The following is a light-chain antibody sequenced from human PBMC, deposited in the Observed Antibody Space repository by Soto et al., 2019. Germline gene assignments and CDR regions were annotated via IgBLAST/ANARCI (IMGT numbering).Light chain of an antibody. CDR1: QSVSSY. J-gene: IGKJ1*01. Sequence: EIVLTQSPATLSLSPGERATLSCRASQSVSSYLAWYQQKPGQAPRLLIYDASNRATGIPARFSGSGSGTDFTLTISSLEPEDFAVYYCQQRHNSRTFGQGTKVDIK. CDR2: DAS. V-gene: IGKV3-11*01. CDR3: QQRHNSRT.